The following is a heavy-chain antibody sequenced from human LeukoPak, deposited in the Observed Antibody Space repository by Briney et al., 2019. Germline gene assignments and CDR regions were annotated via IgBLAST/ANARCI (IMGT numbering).Heavy chain of an antibody. CDR3: ARDRAGVFDI. J-gene: IGHJ3*02. CDR1: GFTFSSSE. CDR2: ISSSGSTI. D-gene: IGHD3-10*01. Sequence: GSLRLSCAASGFTFSSSEMNWVRQAPGKGLEWVSYISSSGSTIYYADSVKGRFTISRDNAKNSLYLQMNSLRAEDTAVYYCARDRAGVFDIWGQGTMVTVSS. V-gene: IGHV3-48*03.